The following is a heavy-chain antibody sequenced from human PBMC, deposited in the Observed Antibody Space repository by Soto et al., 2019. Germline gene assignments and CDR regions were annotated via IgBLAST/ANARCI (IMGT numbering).Heavy chain of an antibody. Sequence: QVQLLQSGTEFRKPGASVKVSCKASGYTFTDSHIHWVRQASGQGLEWLGWINPNSGGTNYAQKFQGRVTMTRDTSISTVYMELSRLRSDDTAVYYCAGNWNDGDDYFDYWGQGTLVTVSS. J-gene: IGHJ4*02. CDR2: INPNSGGT. CDR3: AGNWNDGDDYFDY. V-gene: IGHV1-2*02. D-gene: IGHD1-1*01. CDR1: GYTFTDSH.